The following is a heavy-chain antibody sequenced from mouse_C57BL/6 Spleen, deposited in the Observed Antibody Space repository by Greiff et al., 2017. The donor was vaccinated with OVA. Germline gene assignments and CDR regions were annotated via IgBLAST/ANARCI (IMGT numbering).Heavy chain of an antibody. D-gene: IGHD1-1*01. J-gene: IGHJ1*03. CDR1: GFTFSDYY. CDR2: INYDGSST. V-gene: IGHV5-16*01. Sequence: EVNVVESEGGLVQPGSSMKLSCTASGFTFSDYYMAWVRQVPEKGLEWVANINYDGSSTYYLDSLKSRFIISRDNAKNILYLQMSSLKSEDTATYYCARGRSSNWYFDVWGTGTTVTVSS. CDR3: ARGRSSNWYFDV.